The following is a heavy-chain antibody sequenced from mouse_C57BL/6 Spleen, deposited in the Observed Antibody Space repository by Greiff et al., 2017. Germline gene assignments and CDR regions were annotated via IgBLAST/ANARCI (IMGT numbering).Heavy chain of an antibody. V-gene: IGHV5-17*01. CDR1: GFTFSDYG. Sequence: EVQLVESGGGLVKPGGSLKLSCAASGFTFSDYGMHWVRQAPEKGLEWVAYISSGSSTIYYADTVKGRFTISRDNAKNTLFLQMTSLRSADTAMYYCARRGGTLYFDVWGTGTTVTVSS. J-gene: IGHJ1*03. CDR3: ARRGGTLYFDV. D-gene: IGHD4-1*01. CDR2: ISSGSSTI.